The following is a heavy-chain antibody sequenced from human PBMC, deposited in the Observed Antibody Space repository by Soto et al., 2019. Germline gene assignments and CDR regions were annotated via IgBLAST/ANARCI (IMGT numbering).Heavy chain of an antibody. Sequence: GESLKISCKGFGYSFFTYWSGWVRQTPGKGLEWMGIIYPRDSDTRYSPSFEGQVTISVDKSINTAYLQWSSLKASDTAIYYCARALGGYGGNCPFEHWGLGTLVTVSS. V-gene: IGHV5-51*01. CDR1: GYSFFTYW. CDR2: IYPRDSDT. J-gene: IGHJ4*02. CDR3: ARALGGYGGNCPFEH. D-gene: IGHD2-15*01.